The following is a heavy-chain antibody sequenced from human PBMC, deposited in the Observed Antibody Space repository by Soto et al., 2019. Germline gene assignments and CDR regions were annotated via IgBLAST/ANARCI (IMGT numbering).Heavy chain of an antibody. CDR3: ARDLDGGHGMDV. CDR2: ISSSSSYI. V-gene: IGHV3-21*01. Sequence: GGSLRLSCAASGFTFSSYSMNWVRQAPGKGLEWVSSISSSSSYIYYADSVKGRFTISRDNSKNTLYLQMNSLRAEDTAVYYCARDLDGGHGMDVWGQGTTVTVSS. D-gene: IGHD2-15*01. J-gene: IGHJ6*02. CDR1: GFTFSSYS.